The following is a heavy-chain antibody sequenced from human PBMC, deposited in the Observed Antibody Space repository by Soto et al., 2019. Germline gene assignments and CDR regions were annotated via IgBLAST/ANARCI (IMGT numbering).Heavy chain of an antibody. CDR1: RFPFSTYE. CDR3: VRYCSTTLCNGVATRTFDY. Sequence: GGSLRLSCAASRFPFSTYEMNWVRQAPGKGLEWVSYISSSGYTVYYADSVKGRFTISRDNTRNSLYLQMNSLRDEDTALYYCVRYCSTTLCNGVATRTFDYWGQGTLVTVSS. CDR2: ISSSGYTV. V-gene: IGHV3-48*03. D-gene: IGHD2-2*01. J-gene: IGHJ4*02.